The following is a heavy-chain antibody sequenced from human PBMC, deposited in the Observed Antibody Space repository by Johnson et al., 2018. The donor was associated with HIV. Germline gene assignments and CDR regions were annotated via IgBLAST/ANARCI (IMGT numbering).Heavy chain of an antibody. V-gene: IGHV3-73*02. Sequence: EVQLVESGGGLVQPGGSLKLSCAASGFTFSGSAMHWVRQASGKGLEWVGRIRSKANSYATAYAASVKGRFSISRNDSKNTAYLQMNSLKTEDTAVYYCTRGSGSFLMHAFDIWGQGTMVTVSS. CDR1: GFTFSGSA. J-gene: IGHJ3*02. D-gene: IGHD1-26*01. CDR2: IRSKANSYAT. CDR3: TRGSGSFLMHAFDI.